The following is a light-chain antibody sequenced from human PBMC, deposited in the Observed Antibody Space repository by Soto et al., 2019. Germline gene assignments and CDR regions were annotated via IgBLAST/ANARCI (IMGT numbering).Light chain of an antibody. V-gene: IGLV1-47*01. J-gene: IGLJ2*01. CDR1: HSNIGNKF. Sequence: QSVLTQPPSASGTPGQWVTISCSGSHSNIGNKFVYWYQQLPGTAPKLLIYRNIHRPSGVPDRFSGSKSGTSGSLAISGLRSEDEADYYCAAWDDNLSGVLFGGGTKLTVL. CDR2: RNI. CDR3: AAWDDNLSGVL.